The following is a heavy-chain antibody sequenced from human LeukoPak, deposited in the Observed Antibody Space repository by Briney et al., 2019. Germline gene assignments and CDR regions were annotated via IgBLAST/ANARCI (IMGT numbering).Heavy chain of an antibody. CDR2: ISSSSSYI. D-gene: IGHD4-23*01. Sequence: PGGSLRLSCAASGFTFSSYSMNWVRQAPGKGLEWVSSISSSSSYIYYADSVKGRFTISRDNARNSLYLQKNSLRAEDTAVYYCARDARVTRSSHFDYWGQGTLVTVSS. CDR3: ARDARVTRSSHFDY. V-gene: IGHV3-21*01. J-gene: IGHJ4*02. CDR1: GFTFSSYS.